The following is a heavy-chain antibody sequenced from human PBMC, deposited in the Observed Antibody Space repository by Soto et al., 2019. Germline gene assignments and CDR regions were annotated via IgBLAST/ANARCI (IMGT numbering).Heavy chain of an antibody. CDR3: ARTPGVITMVRGVIMPYSYGMDV. J-gene: IGHJ6*02. V-gene: IGHV6-1*01. CDR1: GDSVSSNSAA. Sequence: QTLSLTCAISGDSVSSNSAAWNWIRQSPSRGLEWLGRTYYRSKWYNDYAVSVKSRITINPDTSKNQFSLQLNSVTPEDTAAYYCARTPGVITMVRGVIMPYSYGMDVWGQGTTVTVSS. D-gene: IGHD3-10*01. CDR2: TYYRSKWYN.